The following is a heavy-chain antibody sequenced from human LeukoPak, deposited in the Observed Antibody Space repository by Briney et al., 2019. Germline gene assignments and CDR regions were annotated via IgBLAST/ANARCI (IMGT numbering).Heavy chain of an antibody. CDR3: ARAMSFYYGSAFDY. CDR2: ISSSSSYI. Sequence: PGGSLRLSCAASGFTFSSYSMNWVRQAPGKGLEWVSSISSSSSYIYYADSVKGRFTISRDNAKSSLYLQMNSLRAEDTAVYYCARAMSFYYGSAFDYWGQGTLVTVSS. V-gene: IGHV3-21*03. D-gene: IGHD3-10*01. CDR1: GFTFSSYS. J-gene: IGHJ4*02.